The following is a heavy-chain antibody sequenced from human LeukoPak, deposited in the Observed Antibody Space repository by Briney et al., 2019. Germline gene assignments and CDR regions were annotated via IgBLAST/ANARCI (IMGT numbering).Heavy chain of an antibody. CDR3: AKTQGFFDH. V-gene: IGHV3-23*01. Sequence: GGSLRLSCAASGFTFSNNGMTWVRQTPGKGMEWVTGISDGGDTTYDAGSVKGRFTVSRDNSKNILYLQMNSLRAEDTAIYYCAKTQGFFDHWGQGSLVTVSS. J-gene: IGHJ4*02. CDR1: GFTFSNNG. CDR2: ISDGGDTT.